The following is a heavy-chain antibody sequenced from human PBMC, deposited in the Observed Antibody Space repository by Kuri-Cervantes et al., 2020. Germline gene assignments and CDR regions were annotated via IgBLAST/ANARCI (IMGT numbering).Heavy chain of an antibody. J-gene: IGHJ4*02. CDR3: AKLYSSSWYEAEYYFDY. Sequence: SETLSLTCTVSGGSISNSYWSWIRQPAGKGLEWIGRIYTSGTTNYHPSLKSRVTISVDTSKNQFSLKLSSVTAADTAVYYCAKLYSSSWYEAEYYFDYWAQGTLVPSPQ. CDR2: IYTSGTT. V-gene: IGHV4-4*07. CDR1: GGSISNSY. D-gene: IGHD6-13*01.